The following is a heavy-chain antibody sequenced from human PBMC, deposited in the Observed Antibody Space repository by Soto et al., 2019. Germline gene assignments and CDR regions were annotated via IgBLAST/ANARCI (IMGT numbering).Heavy chain of an antibody. J-gene: IGHJ4*02. CDR3: SRENWFQDY. Sequence: EVQLVESGGGLVQPGGSLRLSCAASGFTFTAYYMTWVRQVPGKGLEWVASINKDGSKQYYVDSVKGRFTISRDNAMNSLYLPMHSLRAGDTALYYCSRENWFQDYWGQGTLVTVSS. D-gene: IGHD3-10*01. CDR1: GFTFTAYY. V-gene: IGHV3-7*03. CDR2: INKDGSKQ.